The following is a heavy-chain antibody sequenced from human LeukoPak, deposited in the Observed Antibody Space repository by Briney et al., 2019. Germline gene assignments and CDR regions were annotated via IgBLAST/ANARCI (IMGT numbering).Heavy chain of an antibody. V-gene: IGHV3-48*04. J-gene: IGHJ4*02. CDR2: ISSTSSAI. CDR3: ARVIGSYGDSAY. CDR1: GFTFSSYS. D-gene: IGHD3-16*01. Sequence: PGGSLRLSCAASGFTFSSYSMNWVRQAPGKGLEWLSYISSTSSAIYYADSLKGRFTISRDNAKNSLYLQMDSLRAEDTAVDYCARVIGSYGDSAYWGQGTLVTVSS.